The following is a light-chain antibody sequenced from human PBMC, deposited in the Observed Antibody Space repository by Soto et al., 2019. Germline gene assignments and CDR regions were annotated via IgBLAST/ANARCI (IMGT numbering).Light chain of an antibody. CDR3: QQADTFPIT. J-gene: IGKJ5*01. CDR2: SAS. Sequence: DIQMTQSPSSVSASVGDRVTITCQASQGISRSLAWYQQKPGKAPKLLIYSASSLQSGAPSRFSGSGFGTDFTLTISSLQPEDFATYYCQQADTFPITFGQGTRVEIK. CDR1: QGISRS. V-gene: IGKV1D-12*01.